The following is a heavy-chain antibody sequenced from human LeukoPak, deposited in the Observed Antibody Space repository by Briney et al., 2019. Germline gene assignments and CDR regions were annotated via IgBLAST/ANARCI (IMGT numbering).Heavy chain of an antibody. D-gene: IGHD5-18*01. CDR2: ISVSGGST. CDR1: GFTFSSYA. Sequence: PGGSLRLSCSASGFTFSSYAMSWVRQAPGKGLEWVSAISVSGGSTYYADSVKGRFTISRDNSKNTLYLQMNSLRAEDTAVYYCAKPRNRSYSYGSGDASDIWGQGTMVTVSS. V-gene: IGHV3-23*01. CDR3: AKPRNRSYSYGSGDASDI. J-gene: IGHJ3*02.